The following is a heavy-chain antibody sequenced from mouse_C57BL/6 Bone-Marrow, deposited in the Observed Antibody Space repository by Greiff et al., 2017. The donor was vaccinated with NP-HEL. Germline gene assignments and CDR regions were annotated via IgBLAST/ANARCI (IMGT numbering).Heavy chain of an antibody. Sequence: QVQLKESGAELVRPGASVKLSCKASGYTFTDYYINWVKQRPGQGLEWIARIYPGSGNTYYNEKFKGKATLTAEKSSSTAYMQLSSLTSEDSAVYFCARRPITTVVAHYAMDYWGQGTSVTVSS. D-gene: IGHD1-1*01. CDR1: GYTFTDYY. J-gene: IGHJ4*01. V-gene: IGHV1-76*01. CDR3: ARRPITTVVAHYAMDY. CDR2: IYPGSGNT.